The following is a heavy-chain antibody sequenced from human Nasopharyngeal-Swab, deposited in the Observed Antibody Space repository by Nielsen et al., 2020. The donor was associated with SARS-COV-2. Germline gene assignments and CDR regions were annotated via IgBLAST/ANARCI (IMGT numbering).Heavy chain of an antibody. CDR3: AKGGVSVYGDSYYFDF. Sequence: GGSLRLSCAASGFPFNSYHMTWVRQAPGKGLEWVSSISSSGSNVYYADSVKGRFTISRDNTKNSLYLQMNSLRAEDTSVYYCAKGGVSVYGDSYYFDFWGQGSLVTVSS. J-gene: IGHJ4*02. CDR2: ISSSGSNV. CDR1: GFPFNSYH. V-gene: IGHV3-21*06. D-gene: IGHD4-17*01.